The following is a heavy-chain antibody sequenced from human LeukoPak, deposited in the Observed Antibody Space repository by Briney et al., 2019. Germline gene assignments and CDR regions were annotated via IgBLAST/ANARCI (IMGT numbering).Heavy chain of an antibody. Sequence: KSGGSLRLSCAASGFTFSSYSMNWVRQAPGKGLEWVSSISSSSSYIYYADSVKGRFTISRDNAKNSLYLQMNSLRAEDTAVYYCARVRRLWFGEVPIDYWGQGTLVTVSS. CDR1: GFTFSSYS. CDR2: ISSSSSYI. CDR3: ARVRRLWFGEVPIDY. J-gene: IGHJ4*02. D-gene: IGHD3-10*01. V-gene: IGHV3-21*01.